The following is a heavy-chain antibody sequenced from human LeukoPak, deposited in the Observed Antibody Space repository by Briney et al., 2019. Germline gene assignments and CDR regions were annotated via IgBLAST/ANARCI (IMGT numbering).Heavy chain of an antibody. CDR2: IIPISGTA. V-gene: IGHV1-69*13. Sequence: SVKVSCKASGGTFSSYAISWVRQAPGQGLEWMGGIIPISGTANYAQKFQGRVTITADESTSTAYMELSSLRSEDTAVYYCARTAASSGWYLDYYYGMDVWGQGTTVTVSS. CDR1: GGTFSSYA. CDR3: ARTAASSGWYLDYYYGMDV. D-gene: IGHD6-19*01. J-gene: IGHJ6*02.